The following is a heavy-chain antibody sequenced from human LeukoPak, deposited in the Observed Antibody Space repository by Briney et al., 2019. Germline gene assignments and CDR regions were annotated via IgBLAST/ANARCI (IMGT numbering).Heavy chain of an antibody. J-gene: IGHJ4*02. CDR1: GFTVSDYY. CDR2: ISSSGSTI. D-gene: IGHD5-24*01. CDR3: ARGRDGYSRVFDY. V-gene: IGHV3-11*01. Sequence: GGCLRLSCGVSGFTVSDYYISWIRQPPGKGMEWVSYISSSGSTIYYADSVKGRFTISRDNAKNSLYLQMNSLRAEDTAVYYCARGRDGYSRVFDYWGQGTLVTVSS.